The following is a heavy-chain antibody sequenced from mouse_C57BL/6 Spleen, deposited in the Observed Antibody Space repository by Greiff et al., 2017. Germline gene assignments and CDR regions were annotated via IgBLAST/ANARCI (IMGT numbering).Heavy chain of an antibody. CDR2: IYTRSGNT. CDR1: GYTFTSYG. Sequence: VQLQQSGAELARPGASVKLSCKASGYTFTSYGISWVKQRTGQGLEWIGEIYTRSGNTYYNEKFKGKATLTADKSSSTAYRDLRSLTSEDSAVYFCARSAPGGAMDYWGQGTSVTVSS. V-gene: IGHV1-81*01. J-gene: IGHJ4*01. CDR3: ARSAPGGAMDY.